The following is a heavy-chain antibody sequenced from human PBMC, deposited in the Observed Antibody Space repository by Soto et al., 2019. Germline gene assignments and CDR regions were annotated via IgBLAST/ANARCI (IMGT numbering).Heavy chain of an antibody. D-gene: IGHD6-19*01. CDR2: ISASGGRT. CDR1: GFTFSSYA. Sequence: PGGSLRPSCAAPGFTFSSYAMRWVHQAPGKGLEWVSAISASGGRTHYADSVKGRFTISRENPKNTLYLQMNSLRAEDTAVYFCARDPGSSGWYDRYFQHWGQGTLVTVSS. J-gene: IGHJ1*01. CDR3: ARDPGSSGWYDRYFQH. V-gene: IGHV3-23*01.